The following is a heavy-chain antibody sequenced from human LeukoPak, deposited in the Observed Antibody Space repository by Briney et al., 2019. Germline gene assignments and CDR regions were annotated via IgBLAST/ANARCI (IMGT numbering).Heavy chain of an antibody. Sequence: GGSLRLSCAGSGFTFGNYWMTWVRQAPGKGLEWVANIKPDGSEKYYVDSVKGRFTISRDNARNSLYLQMNSLRAEDTAVYYCASPEWLPDSIDIWGQGTMVTVSS. CDR1: GFTFGNYW. CDR2: IKPDGSEK. V-gene: IGHV3-7*01. CDR3: ASPEWLPDSIDI. D-gene: IGHD3-3*01. J-gene: IGHJ3*02.